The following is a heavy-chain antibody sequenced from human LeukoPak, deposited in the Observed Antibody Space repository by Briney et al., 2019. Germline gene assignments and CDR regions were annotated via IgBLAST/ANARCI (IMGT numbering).Heavy chain of an antibody. CDR1: GGTFSSYA. CDR3: AVDYYDSSGYYYAWFDP. Sequence: ASVKVSCKASGGTFSSYAISWVRQAPGQGLEWMGGINPIFGTANYAQKFQGGVTITADESTSTAYMELSSLRSEDTAVYYCAVDYYDSSGYYYAWFDPWGQGTLVTVSS. J-gene: IGHJ5*02. D-gene: IGHD3-22*01. CDR2: INPIFGTA. V-gene: IGHV1-69*01.